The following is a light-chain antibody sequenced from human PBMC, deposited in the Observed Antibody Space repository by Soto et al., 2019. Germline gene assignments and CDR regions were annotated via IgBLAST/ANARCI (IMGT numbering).Light chain of an antibody. CDR1: QSVRSY. CDR3: QQYGSSGT. J-gene: IGKJ1*01. Sequence: EIVLTQSPGTLSLSPGERATLSCRASQSVRSYLAWYQPKPGQAPRLLIYGASNRATGIPDRFSGSGSGTDFTLTISRLEPEDFAVYYCQQYGSSGTFGQGTKVDIK. CDR2: GAS. V-gene: IGKV3-20*01.